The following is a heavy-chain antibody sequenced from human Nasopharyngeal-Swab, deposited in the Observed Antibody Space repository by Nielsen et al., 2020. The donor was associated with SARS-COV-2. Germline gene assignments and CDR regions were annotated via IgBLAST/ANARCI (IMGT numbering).Heavy chain of an antibody. CDR1: GGSISSYY. CDR3: ARKRGSGSYSHFDY. Sequence: SETLSLTCAVYGGSISSYYWSWIRQPPGKGLEWIGYIYYSGSTNYNPSLKSRVTISVDTSKNQFSLKLSSVTAADTAVYYCARKRGSGSYSHFDYWGQGTLVTVSS. D-gene: IGHD3-10*01. CDR2: IYYSGST. J-gene: IGHJ4*02. V-gene: IGHV4-59*01.